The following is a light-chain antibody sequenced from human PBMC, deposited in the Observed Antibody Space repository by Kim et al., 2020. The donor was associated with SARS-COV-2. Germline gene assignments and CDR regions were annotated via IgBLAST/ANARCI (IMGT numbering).Light chain of an antibody. CDR3: QQFNNWPLT. Sequence: EIVMTQSPDTLSVSPGERATLFCRASQSVSSNLAWYQQKPGQAPRLLIYGASTRATGIPARFSGSGSGTEFTLTISSLQSEDLGVYYCQQFNNWPLTFGGGTKVDIK. V-gene: IGKV3-15*01. CDR1: QSVSSN. J-gene: IGKJ4*01. CDR2: GAS.